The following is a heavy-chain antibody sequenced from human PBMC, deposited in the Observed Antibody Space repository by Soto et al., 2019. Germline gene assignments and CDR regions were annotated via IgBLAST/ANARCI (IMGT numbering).Heavy chain of an antibody. V-gene: IGHV3-21*02. CDR2: LTSTSSYT. Sequence: EVQLVESGGGLVKPGGSLRLSCAASGFTFRSDRMNWVRQVPGKGLEWVSSLTSTSSYTYYADSVKGRFTISRDNAKNSLFLQMNSLRAEDSAVYYCGRVASSSSWTPDYLGQGTLVTVSS. CDR3: GRVASSSSWTPDY. D-gene: IGHD6-13*01. J-gene: IGHJ4*02. CDR1: GFTFRSDR.